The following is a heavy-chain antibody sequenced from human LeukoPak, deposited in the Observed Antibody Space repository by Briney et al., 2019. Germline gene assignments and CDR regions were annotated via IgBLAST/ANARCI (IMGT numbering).Heavy chain of an antibody. V-gene: IGHV3-30*02. CDR2: IRYDGNDK. CDR3: AKDFSGWYEGGQYYYYYMDG. CDR1: GCTFSSYG. J-gene: IGHJ6*03. Sequence: GGSLRLSCAASGCTFSSYGMHWVRQAPGKGLEWVAFIRYDGNDKYYADSVKGRFTISRDKSKNTMYLQMNSLRAEHTAVYYCAKDFSGWYEGGQYYYYYMDGWGKGTTVTISS. D-gene: IGHD6-19*01.